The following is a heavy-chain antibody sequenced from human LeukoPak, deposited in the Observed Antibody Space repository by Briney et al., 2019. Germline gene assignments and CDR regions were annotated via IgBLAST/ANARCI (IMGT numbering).Heavy chain of an antibody. CDR2: IGGSGVST. V-gene: IGHV3-23*01. CDR3: AKAVTTLSAFDI. D-gene: IGHD4-11*01. J-gene: IGHJ3*02. CDR1: GFTFSTYG. Sequence: GGSLRLSCAASGFTFSTYGMAWVRQAPGKGLEWVSAIGGSGVSTYYADSVKGRFTISRDNSRNTLYLQMNSLRAEDTAVYYCAKAVTTLSAFDIWGQGTMVTVSS.